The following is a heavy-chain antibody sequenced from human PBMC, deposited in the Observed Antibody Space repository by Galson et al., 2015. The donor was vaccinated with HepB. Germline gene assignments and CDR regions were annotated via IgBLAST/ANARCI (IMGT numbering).Heavy chain of an antibody. CDR3: AKDNYYDSSGYYPDY. J-gene: IGHJ4*02. V-gene: IGHV3-23*01. D-gene: IGHD3-22*01. CDR1: GFTFSSYA. Sequence: SLRLSCAASGFTFSSYAVSWVRQAPGRGLEWVSTVGGSGIDTYYAASVKGRFTISRDNSKNTLYLQMNSLRAEDTAVYYCAKDNYYDSSGYYPDYWGQGTLVTVSS. CDR2: VGGSGIDT.